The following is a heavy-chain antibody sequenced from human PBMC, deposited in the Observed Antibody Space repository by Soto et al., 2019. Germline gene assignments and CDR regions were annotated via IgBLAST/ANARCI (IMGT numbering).Heavy chain of an antibody. D-gene: IGHD4-17*01. CDR3: AKDNPGRYDDYGSTWYEP. J-gene: IGHJ5*02. V-gene: IGHV3-9*01. CDR2: ISWDSGKI. CDR1: GFSIDDFA. Sequence: GGSLSLSCAASGFSIDDFAMHWVRQAPGTGLEWVSSISWDSGKIGYADSVTGRFSVSRDNAKNYLFLQMSSLKPEDTALYFCAKDNPGRYDDYGSTWYEPWSQGTLVTVSS.